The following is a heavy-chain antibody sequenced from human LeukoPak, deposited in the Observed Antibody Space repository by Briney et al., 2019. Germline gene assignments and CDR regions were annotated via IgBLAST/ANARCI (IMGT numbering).Heavy chain of an antibody. D-gene: IGHD2/OR15-2a*01. CDR2: IYYSGTP. V-gene: IGHV4-59*01. J-gene: IGHJ3*02. CDR1: GGSISSYY. Sequence: SETLALTCTVSGGSISSYYWSWIRQPPGKGLEWMGYIYYSGTPKYNPSLKSRVTISVDMSKSQFSLRLTSVTAADTAVYYCARKNDFDIWGQGTLVTVSS. CDR3: ARKNDFDI.